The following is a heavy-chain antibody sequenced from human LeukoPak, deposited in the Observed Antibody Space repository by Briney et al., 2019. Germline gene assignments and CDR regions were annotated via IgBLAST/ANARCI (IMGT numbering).Heavy chain of an antibody. J-gene: IGHJ4*02. V-gene: IGHV5-51*01. CDR3: ARRDSSGYYYVGLFDY. CDR2: IYPSDSDT. CDR1: GYSFTSYW. Sequence: GESLKISCKGSGYSFTSYWIGWVRQMPGKGLGWMGIIYPSDSDTRYSPSFQGQVTISADKSISTAYLQWSSLKASDTAMYYCARRDSSGYYYVGLFDYWGQGTLVTVSS. D-gene: IGHD3-22*01.